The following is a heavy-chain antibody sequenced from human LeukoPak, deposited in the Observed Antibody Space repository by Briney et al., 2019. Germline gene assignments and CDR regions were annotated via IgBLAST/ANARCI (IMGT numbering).Heavy chain of an antibody. Sequence: ASVTVSCKASGYTFTSYAMHWVRQAPGQRLQWMGWINAGNGNTKYSQKFQGRVTITRDTSASTAYMELSSLRSEDTAVYYCARGWGPGGSIDYWGQGTLVTVSS. CDR3: ARGWGPGGSIDY. CDR1: GYTFTSYA. V-gene: IGHV1-3*01. D-gene: IGHD7-27*01. CDR2: INAGNGNT. J-gene: IGHJ4*02.